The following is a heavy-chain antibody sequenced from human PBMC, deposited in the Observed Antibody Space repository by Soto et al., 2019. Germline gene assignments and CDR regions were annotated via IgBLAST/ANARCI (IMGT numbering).Heavy chain of an antibody. Sequence: PSETLSLTCAVEGGAFSDYYWRWIGQRPGKGLAWIGEINHGGSTNYNPSLKSRAIISVDKYKNQISLKLSSVTAADTAVYHCARQPLVARGLDPWGQGILVTVSS. CDR1: GGAFSDYY. CDR3: ARQPLVARGLDP. D-gene: IGHD2-2*01. J-gene: IGHJ5*02. V-gene: IGHV4-34*01. CDR2: INHGGST.